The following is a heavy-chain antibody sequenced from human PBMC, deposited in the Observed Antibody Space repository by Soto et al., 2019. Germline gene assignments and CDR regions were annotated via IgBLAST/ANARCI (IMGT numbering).Heavy chain of an antibody. D-gene: IGHD3-10*01. CDR3: ATSYGSGYWAFDY. Sequence: QVQLVQSGAELKKPGSSVKVSCKASGDTFSFYTINWVRQAPGLGLEWMGRVNPILSMSNYAQKFQGRVTMTADQSTSTAYMELRSLRSEDTAFYYCATSYGSGYWAFDYWGQGALVTVSS. J-gene: IGHJ4*02. V-gene: IGHV1-69*02. CDR1: GDTFSFYT. CDR2: VNPILSMS.